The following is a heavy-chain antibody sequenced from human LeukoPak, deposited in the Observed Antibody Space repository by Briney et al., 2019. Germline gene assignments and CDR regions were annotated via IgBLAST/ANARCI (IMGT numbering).Heavy chain of an antibody. Sequence: GGSLRLSCAASGFTFSSYWMHWVRQAPGKGLVWVSRINSDGSSTSYADSVKGRFTISRDNAKNTLYLQMNSLRAEDTAVYYCARVPYCGGDCYYPTEYFQHWGQGTLVTVSS. CDR1: GFTFSSYW. J-gene: IGHJ1*01. V-gene: IGHV3-74*01. D-gene: IGHD2-21*02. CDR2: INSDGSST. CDR3: ARVPYCGGDCYYPTEYFQH.